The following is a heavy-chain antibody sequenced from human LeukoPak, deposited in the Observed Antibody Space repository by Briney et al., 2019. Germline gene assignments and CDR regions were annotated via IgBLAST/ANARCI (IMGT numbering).Heavy chain of an antibody. D-gene: IGHD3-10*01. Sequence: ASETLSLTCTVSGASISNYYWTWIRQPPGKGLEWIGYIYYSGSTNYNPSLKSRVTMSVDTSKNQFSLKVTSVTAADTAVYYCARGPPGGRFDPWGQGTLVTVSS. CDR3: ARGPPGGRFDP. CDR2: IYYSGST. J-gene: IGHJ5*02. CDR1: GASISNYY. V-gene: IGHV4-59*01.